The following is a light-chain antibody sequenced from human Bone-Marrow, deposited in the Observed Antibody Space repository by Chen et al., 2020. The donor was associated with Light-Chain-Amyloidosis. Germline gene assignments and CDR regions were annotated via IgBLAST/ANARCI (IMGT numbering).Light chain of an antibody. CDR1: SSNIGAGFS. J-gene: IGLJ2*01. CDR3: QSYDNSLSGPVV. V-gene: IGLV1-40*01. CDR2: GNT. Sequence: QSVLTQPPSVSGAPGQRVTISCTGSSSNIGAGFSVHWYQQLSGTVPKLLIYGNTNRPSGVPDRFSGSKSGTSASLASTGLQAEDEADYYCQSYDNSLSGPVVFGGGTKLTVL.